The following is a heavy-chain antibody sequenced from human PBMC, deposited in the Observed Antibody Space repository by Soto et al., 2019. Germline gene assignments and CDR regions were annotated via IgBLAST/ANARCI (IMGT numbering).Heavy chain of an antibody. CDR2: IIPIFGTA. CDR3: ARDGGRHSGGIDH. J-gene: IGHJ4*02. CDR1: GGTFSSYS. V-gene: IGHV1-69*13. Sequence: GASVKVSCKASGGTFSSYSINWVRQAPGQGLEWMGEIIPIFGTANYAQKFQGRVTITADESTSTAYMELSSLRSEDTAVYYCARDGGRHSGGIDHWGQGTLVTVSS. D-gene: IGHD1-26*01.